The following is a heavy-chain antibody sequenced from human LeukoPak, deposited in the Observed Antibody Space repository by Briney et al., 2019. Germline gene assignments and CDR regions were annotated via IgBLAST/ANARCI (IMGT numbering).Heavy chain of an antibody. CDR2: INHSGST. V-gene: IGHV4-34*01. J-gene: IGHJ3*02. CDR3: ARPIFLNWSDAFDI. CDR1: GGSFSGYY. D-gene: IGHD2/OR15-2a*01. Sequence: KPSETLSLTCAVYGGSFSGYYWSWIRQPPGKGLEWIGEINHSGSTNYNPSLKSRVTISVDTSKNQFSLKLSSVTAADTAVYYCARPIFLNWSDAFDIWGQGTMVTVSS.